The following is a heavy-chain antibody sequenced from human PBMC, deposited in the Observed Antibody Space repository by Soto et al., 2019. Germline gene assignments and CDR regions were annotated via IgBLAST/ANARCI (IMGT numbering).Heavy chain of an antibody. V-gene: IGHV3-21*01. CDR2: ISTGNSYI. J-gene: IGHJ4*02. D-gene: IGHD4-17*01. CDR3: AREPRYGAYFDS. CDR1: GFTFSNHN. Sequence: PGGSLRLSCAVSGFTFSNHNMNWVRQAPGKGLEWVSSISTGNSYIYYADSVKGRFTISRDNAKNSLYLRMHSLTAEDTAVYYCAREPRYGAYFDSWGQGTLVTVSS.